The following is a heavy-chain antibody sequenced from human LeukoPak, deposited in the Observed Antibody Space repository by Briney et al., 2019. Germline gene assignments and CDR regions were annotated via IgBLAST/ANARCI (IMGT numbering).Heavy chain of an antibody. D-gene: IGHD4-17*01. CDR3: ARAVEKAGVTTTLFDY. CDR2: IYYSGST. Sequence: SETLSLTCTVSGGSISSGGYYWSWIRQHPGKGLEWIGYIYYSGSTYYNPSLKSRVTISVDTSKNQFSLKLSSVTAADTAVYYCARAVEKAGVTTTLFDYWGQGTLVTVSS. V-gene: IGHV4-31*03. CDR1: GGSISSGGYY. J-gene: IGHJ4*02.